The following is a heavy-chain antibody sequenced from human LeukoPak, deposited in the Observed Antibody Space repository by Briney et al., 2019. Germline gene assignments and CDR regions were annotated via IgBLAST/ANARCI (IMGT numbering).Heavy chain of an antibody. J-gene: IGHJ4*02. CDR2: ISNSDDST. CDR1: GFPFSSYA. Sequence: GESLRLSCAASGFPFSSYAMSWDRQAPGKGLEWVSTISNSDDSTYYADSVKGRFTISRDNAKNSLYLQMNSLRAEDAAVYYCARGGSSRYYYPDYWGQGTLVTVS. D-gene: IGHD3-22*01. V-gene: IGHV3-23*01. CDR3: ARGGSSRYYYPDY.